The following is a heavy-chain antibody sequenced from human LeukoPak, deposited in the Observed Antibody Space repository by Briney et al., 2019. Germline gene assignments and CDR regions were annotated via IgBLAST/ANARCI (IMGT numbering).Heavy chain of an antibody. J-gene: IGHJ5*02. D-gene: IGHD3-10*01. V-gene: IGHV1-2*02. CDR3: ARVGVRGVYNWFDP. CDR2: INPNSGGT. CDR1: GYTLTELS. Sequence: ASVKVSCKVSGYTLTELSMHWVRQAPGQGLEWMGWINPNSGGTNYAQKFQGRVTMTRDTSISTAYMELSRLRSDDTAVYYCARVGVRGVYNWFDPWGQGTLVTVSS.